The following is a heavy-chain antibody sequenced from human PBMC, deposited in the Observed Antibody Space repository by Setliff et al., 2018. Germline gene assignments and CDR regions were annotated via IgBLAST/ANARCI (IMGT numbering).Heavy chain of an antibody. D-gene: IGHD3-10*01. CDR2: ISSIGNT. V-gene: IGHV4-4*08. CDR1: GGSISDSS. Sequence: SETLSLTCTVSGGSISDSSWSWIRQPPGKGLEWIGCISSIGNTYYNPSLGSRLTISADTSNNQFSLNLISVTAADTAAYYCARERGFAGYYGSWTHQSFDLWGQGSLVTVFS. CDR3: ARERGFAGYYGSWTHQSFDL. J-gene: IGHJ5*02.